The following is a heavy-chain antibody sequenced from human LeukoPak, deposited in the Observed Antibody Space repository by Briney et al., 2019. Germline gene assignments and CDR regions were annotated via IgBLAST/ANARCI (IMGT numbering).Heavy chain of an antibody. CDR1: GGSFSGYY. V-gene: IGHV4-34*01. Sequence: PSETLSLTYAVYGGSFSGYYWSWIRQPPGKGLEWIGEINHSGSTNYNPSLKSRVTISVDTSKNQFSLKLSSVTAADTAVYYCARGQVRTGVFFGVVIDDAFDIWGQGTMVTVPS. CDR2: INHSGST. J-gene: IGHJ3*02. CDR3: ARGQVRTGVFFGVVIDDAFDI. D-gene: IGHD3-3*01.